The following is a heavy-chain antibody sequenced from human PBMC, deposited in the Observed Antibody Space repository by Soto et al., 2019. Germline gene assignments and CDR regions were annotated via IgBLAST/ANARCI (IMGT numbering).Heavy chain of an antibody. Sequence: GGSLRLSCAASGFTFSSYWMSWVRQAPGKGLEWVANIKQDGSEKYYVDSVKGRFTISRDNAKNSLYLQMNSLRAEDTAVYYCASLSSSWYLNFDYWGQGTLVTVSS. CDR1: GFTFSSYW. D-gene: IGHD6-13*01. CDR3: ASLSSSWYLNFDY. J-gene: IGHJ4*02. CDR2: IKQDGSEK. V-gene: IGHV3-7*01.